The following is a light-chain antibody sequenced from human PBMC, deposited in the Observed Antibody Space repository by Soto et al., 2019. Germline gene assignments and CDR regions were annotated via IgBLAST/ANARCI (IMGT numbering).Light chain of an antibody. V-gene: IGKV3-20*01. CDR2: GAS. CDR1: QSISSSY. CDR3: QQYAMSPYT. J-gene: IGKJ2*01. Sequence: EIVLTQSPGTLSLSPGERATLSCRASQSISSSYLAWYQQKPGQAPRLLIYGASRRATGIPDRFSGSGSGTDFTLTISRLEPEDCAVFYCQQYAMSPYTFGQGTKLEIK.